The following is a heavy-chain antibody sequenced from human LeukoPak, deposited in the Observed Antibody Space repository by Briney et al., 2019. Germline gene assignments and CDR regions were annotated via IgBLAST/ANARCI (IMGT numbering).Heavy chain of an antibody. V-gene: IGHV1-46*01. CDR3: ARNPPRTGDFNS. D-gene: IGHD7-27*01. Sequence: GASVKVSCKASGYTFTSYYMHWVRQAPGQGLEWMGVINPSGGSTIYAQKFQGRVTMTRDTSTNAAYMELSALTSEDTAVYYCARNPPRTGDFNSWGQGALVTVSS. J-gene: IGHJ4*02. CDR1: GYTFTSYY. CDR2: INPSGGST.